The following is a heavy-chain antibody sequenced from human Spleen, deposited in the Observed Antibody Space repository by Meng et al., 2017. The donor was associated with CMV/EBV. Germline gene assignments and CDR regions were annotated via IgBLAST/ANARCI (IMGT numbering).Heavy chain of an antibody. D-gene: IGHD3-3*01. V-gene: IGHV3-30*02. CDR1: GFSFSTYG. Sequence: GESLKISCAASGFSFSTYGMHWVRQAPGKGLEWVAFIPYDGSYKKYVDSVKGRFTISRDNAKNSLCLQMNSLRADDTAVYYCARERVPEPPLEWPQLWGEHFWGPGTLVTVSS. CDR2: IPYDGSYK. J-gene: IGHJ4*02. CDR3: ARERVPEPPLEWPQLWGEHF.